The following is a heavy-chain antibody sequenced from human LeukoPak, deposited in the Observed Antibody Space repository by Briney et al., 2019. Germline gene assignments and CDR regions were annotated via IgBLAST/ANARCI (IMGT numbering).Heavy chain of an antibody. CDR1: GFTFSSYA. CDR2: ISGSGGST. V-gene: IGHV3-23*01. J-gene: IGHJ5*02. CDR3: AKEPRGVMVRGVISWFDP. D-gene: IGHD3-10*01. Sequence: GGSLRLSCAGSGFTFSSYAMSWVRQAPGKGLEWVSAISGSGGSTYYADSVKGRFTISRDNSKNTLYLQMNSLRAEDTAVYYCAKEPRGVMVRGVISWFDPWGQGTLVTVSS.